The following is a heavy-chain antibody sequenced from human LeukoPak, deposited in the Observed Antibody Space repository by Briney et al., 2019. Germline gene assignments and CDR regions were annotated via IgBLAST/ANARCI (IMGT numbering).Heavy chain of an antibody. D-gene: IGHD6-19*01. Sequence: GGSLRLSCAASGFTFSSYAMSWVRQAPGKGLEWVSAISGSGGSTYYADPVKGRFTISRDNSKNTLYLQMNSLRAEDTAVYYCAKGIRRSGWYRGFYYWGRGTLVTVSS. V-gene: IGHV3-23*01. CDR3: AKGIRRSGWYRGFYY. CDR2: ISGSGGST. CDR1: GFTFSSYA. J-gene: IGHJ4*02.